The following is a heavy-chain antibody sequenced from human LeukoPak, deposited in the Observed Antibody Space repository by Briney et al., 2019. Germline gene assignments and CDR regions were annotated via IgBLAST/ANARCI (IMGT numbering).Heavy chain of an antibody. CDR3: ARGWYRRFQD. V-gene: IGHV1-46*01. J-gene: IGHJ1*01. CDR1: GYTFTNFG. D-gene: IGHD6-13*01. Sequence: VASVKVSCKASGYTFTNFGISWVRQAPGQGLEWMGIINPAGGGTSYAQKFQGRVTMTRDTSTSTVYMELSSLRSEDTAVYYYARGWYRRFQDWGQGTLVTVSS. CDR2: INPAGGGT.